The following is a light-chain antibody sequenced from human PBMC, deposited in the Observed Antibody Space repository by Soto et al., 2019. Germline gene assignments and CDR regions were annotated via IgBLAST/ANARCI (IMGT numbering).Light chain of an antibody. CDR2: GTS. Sequence: ENVLTQSPGTLSLSPGERATLSCRASQSVDSSYLAWYQQKPGQAPRLLIYGTSSRATGIPDRFSGSGSGTDFTITLNRREHEDFAVYYCQKYGSSLYTFGHGTKLESK. CDR3: QKYGSSLYT. J-gene: IGKJ2*01. CDR1: QSVDSSY. V-gene: IGKV3-20*01.